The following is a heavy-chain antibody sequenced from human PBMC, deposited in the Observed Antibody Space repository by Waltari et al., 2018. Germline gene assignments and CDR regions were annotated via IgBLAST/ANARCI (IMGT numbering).Heavy chain of an antibody. V-gene: IGHV3-49*04. CDR3: TRDPLISIVTSMALDY. CDR2: IRSETYGGTS. J-gene: IGHJ4*02. CDR1: GFTFADYP. Sequence: EVQLVESGGGLVQPRRSLRLSCTASGFTFADYPMSWVRQAPGKGPEWVGCIRSETYGGTSEYAASVKGRFTLARDDSKSIAYLQMSSLKTEDTAVYYCTRDPLISIVTSMALDYWGQGTLVTVSS. D-gene: IGHD5-12*01.